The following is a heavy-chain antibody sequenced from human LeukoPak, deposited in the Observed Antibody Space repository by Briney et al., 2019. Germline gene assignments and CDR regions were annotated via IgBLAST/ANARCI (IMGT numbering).Heavy chain of an antibody. CDR1: GGSFSGYY. CDR3: ARGYSGYDYPLYYYYYMDV. V-gene: IGHV4-34*01. D-gene: IGHD5-12*01. Sequence: PSETLSLTCAVYGGSFSGYYWSWIRQPPGKGLEWIGEINHSGSTNYNPSLKSRVTISVDTSKNQFSLKLSSVTAADTAVYYCARGYSGYDYPLYYYYYMDVWGKRTTVTVSS. CDR2: INHSGST. J-gene: IGHJ6*03.